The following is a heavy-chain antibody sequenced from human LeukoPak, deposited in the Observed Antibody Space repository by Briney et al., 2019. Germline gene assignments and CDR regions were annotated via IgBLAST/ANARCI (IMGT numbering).Heavy chain of an antibody. Sequence: PGGSLRLSCAASGFTFDDYAMHWVRQAPGKGLEWVSGISWNSGSIGYADSVKGRFTISRDNAKNSLYLQMNSLRAEDTAVYYCAKAYIVVVPAAPLGYWGQGTLVTVSS. CDR3: AKAYIVVVPAAPLGY. CDR1: GFTFDDYA. J-gene: IGHJ4*02. CDR2: ISWNSGSI. D-gene: IGHD2-2*01. V-gene: IGHV3-9*01.